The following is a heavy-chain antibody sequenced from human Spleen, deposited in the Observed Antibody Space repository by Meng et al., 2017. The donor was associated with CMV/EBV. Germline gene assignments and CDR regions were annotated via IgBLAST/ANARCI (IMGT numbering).Heavy chain of an antibody. J-gene: IGHJ6*02. CDR2: IKQDGSEK. CDR1: GFTFSSYW. V-gene: IGHV3-7*01. CDR3: AREKSSSFRFYYYYYGMDV. Sequence: GESLKISCAASGFTFSSYWMSWVRQAPGKGLEWVANIKQDGSEKYYVDSVKGRFTISRDNAKNSLYLQMNSLRAEDTAVYYCAREKSSSFRFYYYYYGMDVWGQGTTVTVSS. D-gene: IGHD6-6*01.